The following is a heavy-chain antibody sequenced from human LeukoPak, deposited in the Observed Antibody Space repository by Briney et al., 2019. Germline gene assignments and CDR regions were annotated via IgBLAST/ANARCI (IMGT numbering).Heavy chain of an antibody. CDR1: GGSISSYY. Sequence: KSSETLPLTCTVSGGSISSYYWSWIRQPAGKGLEWIGRIYTSGSTNYNPSLKSRVTMSVDTSKNQFSLKLSSVTAADTAVYYCARDTFVVVPAAIWFDPWGQGTLVTVSS. CDR3: ARDTFVVVPAAIWFDP. V-gene: IGHV4-4*07. J-gene: IGHJ5*02. D-gene: IGHD2-2*01. CDR2: IYTSGST.